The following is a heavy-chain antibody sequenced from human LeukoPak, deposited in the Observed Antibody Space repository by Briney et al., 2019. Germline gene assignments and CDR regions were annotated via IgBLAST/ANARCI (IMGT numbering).Heavy chain of an antibody. D-gene: IGHD6-13*01. CDR1: GYTFTSYY. CDR3: ARVEVLIAAPMSYYYYMDV. V-gene: IGHV1-46*01. Sequence: GASVKVSCKASGYTFTSYYMHWVRQAPGQGLEWMGIINPSGGSTSYAQKLQGRVTMTTDTSTSTAYMELRSLRSDDTAVYYCARVEVLIAAPMSYYYYMDVWGKGTTVTISS. CDR2: INPSGGST. J-gene: IGHJ6*03.